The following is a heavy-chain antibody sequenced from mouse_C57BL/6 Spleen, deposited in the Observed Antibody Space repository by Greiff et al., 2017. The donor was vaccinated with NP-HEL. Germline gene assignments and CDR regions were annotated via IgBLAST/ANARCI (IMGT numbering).Heavy chain of an antibody. CDR3: ASGGILPPCF. CDR1: GYTFTDYY. V-gene: IGHV1-19*01. CDR2: INPYNGGT. J-gene: IGHJ3*01. Sequence: VQLQQSGPVLVKPGASVKMSCKASGYTFTDYYMNWVKQSHGKSLEWIGVINPYNGGTSYNQKFKGKATLTVDKSSSTAYMELNSLTSEDSAVYYCASGGILPPCFWGQGTLVTVSA. D-gene: IGHD5-5*01.